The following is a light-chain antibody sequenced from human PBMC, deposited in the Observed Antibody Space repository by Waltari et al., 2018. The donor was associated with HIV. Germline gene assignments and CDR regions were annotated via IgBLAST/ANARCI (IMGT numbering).Light chain of an antibody. V-gene: IGLV3-21*02. CDR2: DNS. CDR3: QVWDSSTDHVV. Sequence: SYVLTQPPSASVAPGQTAMIACGGDNIGSKSVHWYQQRRGQAPVLVVYDNSDRPSGIPERFSGSTSGNTATLTISRVEAGDEADFHCQVWDSSTDHVVFGGGTKLTVL. J-gene: IGLJ2*01. CDR1: NIGSKS.